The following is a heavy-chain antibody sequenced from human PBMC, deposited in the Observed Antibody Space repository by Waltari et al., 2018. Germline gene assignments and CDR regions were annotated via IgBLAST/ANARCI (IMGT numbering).Heavy chain of an antibody. CDR2: IYYSGSN. J-gene: IGHJ5*02. D-gene: IGHD4-17*01. V-gene: IGHV4-59*01. Sequence: QVQLQESGPGLVKPSETLSLTCTVSGGSISSYYWSWIRQPPGKGLEWIGYIYYSGSNNYNPSLKSRVTISVDTSKNQFSLKLSSVTAADTAVYYCARERATVVTPKGNWFDPWGQGTLVTVSS. CDR1: GGSISSYY. CDR3: ARERATVVTPKGNWFDP.